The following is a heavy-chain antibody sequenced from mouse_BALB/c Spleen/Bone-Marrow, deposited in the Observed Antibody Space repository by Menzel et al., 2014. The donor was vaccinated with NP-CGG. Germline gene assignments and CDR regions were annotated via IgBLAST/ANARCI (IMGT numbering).Heavy chain of an antibody. J-gene: IGHJ3*01. CDR2: IRNKANGYTT. Sequence: EVKLMESGGGLVQPGGSLRLSCATSGFTFTDYYMSWVRQPPGKALEWLGFIRNKANGYTTEYSASVKGRFTISRDNSQSILYLQMNTLRAEDSATYYCARDYGNYVRFAYWGQVTLVTVSA. CDR1: GFTFTDYY. D-gene: IGHD2-1*01. CDR3: ARDYGNYVRFAY. V-gene: IGHV7-3*02.